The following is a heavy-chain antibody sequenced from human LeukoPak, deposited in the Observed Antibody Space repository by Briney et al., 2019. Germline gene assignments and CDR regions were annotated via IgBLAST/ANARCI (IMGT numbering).Heavy chain of an antibody. CDR3: AGEGRRSWDAFDI. CDR2: SIPIFGTA. Sequence: SVKVSCKASVGTCSSYASSWVRQAPGQGLEWMGGSIPIFGTANYAQKFQGRVTIAADEATSTAYMERRSLRSEATAVYSCAGEGRRSWDAFDIWGEGTMVTVSS. D-gene: IGHD6-13*01. J-gene: IGHJ3*02. CDR1: VGTCSSYA. V-gene: IGHV1-69*13.